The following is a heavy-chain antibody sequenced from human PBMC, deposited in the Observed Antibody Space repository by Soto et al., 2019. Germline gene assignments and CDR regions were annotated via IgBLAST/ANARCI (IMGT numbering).Heavy chain of an antibody. J-gene: IGHJ4*02. CDR3: ARGPGGPDGPGDY. D-gene: IGHD2-15*01. Sequence: QVRLVQSGAEVKKPGASVKVSCKASGYTFTSYAMHWVRQAPGQRLEWMGWINAGNGNTKYSQKFQGRVTITRDTSASTAYMELSSLRSEDTAVDYCARGPGGPDGPGDYWGQGTLVTVSS. CDR1: GYTFTSYA. CDR2: INAGNGNT. V-gene: IGHV1-3*01.